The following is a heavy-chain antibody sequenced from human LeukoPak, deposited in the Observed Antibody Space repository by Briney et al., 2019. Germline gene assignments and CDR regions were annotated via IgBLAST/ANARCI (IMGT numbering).Heavy chain of an antibody. CDR2: IYYSGST. D-gene: IGHD5-12*01. CDR1: GGSIGSYY. CDR3: ARGAHSGYDSEYYFDY. V-gene: IGHV4-59*01. J-gene: IGHJ4*02. Sequence: SETLSLTCTVSGGSIGSYYWSWIRQPSGKGLEWIGYIYYSGSTNYNPSLKSRVTISVDTSKNQFSLKLSSVTAADTAVYYCARGAHSGYDSEYYFDYWGQGTLVTVSS.